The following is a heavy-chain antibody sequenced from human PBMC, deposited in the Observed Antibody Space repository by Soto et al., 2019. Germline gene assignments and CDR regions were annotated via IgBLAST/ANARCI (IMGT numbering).Heavy chain of an antibody. CDR3: AQATCYFHSRDYHWFDP. V-gene: IGHV1-69*06. Sequence: QGQLVQSGAEVKKPGSSVKFSCQASGGSFSSYVISWIREAPGQGLEWMGGIIPLSNAPNYAQRFQDRVTMSVDTSTSTAYMELRSLRSEDTAMYYCAQATCYFHSRDYHWFDPGGQGTLVTVSS. CDR2: IIPLSNAP. D-gene: IGHD3-22*01. J-gene: IGHJ5*02. CDR1: GGSFSSYV.